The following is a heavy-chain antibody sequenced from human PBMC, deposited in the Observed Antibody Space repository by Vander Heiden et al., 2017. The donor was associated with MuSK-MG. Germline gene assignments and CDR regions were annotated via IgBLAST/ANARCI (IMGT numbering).Heavy chain of an antibody. J-gene: IGHJ6*03. CDR1: GFTFSTYS. CDR3: ARSPDSYYYYYMDV. Sequence: EVQLVESGGGLVQPGGSLRLPCAASGFTFSTYSMNWVRQAPGKGLEWVSYISRSSNTIYYADSVRGRFTISRDNAKNSLYLQMNSLRDEDTAVYYCARSPDSYYYYYMDVWGKGTTVTVSS. V-gene: IGHV3-48*02. CDR2: ISRSSNTI.